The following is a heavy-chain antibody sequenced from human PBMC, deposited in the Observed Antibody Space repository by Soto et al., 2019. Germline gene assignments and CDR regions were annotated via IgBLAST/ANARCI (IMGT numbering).Heavy chain of an antibody. CDR2: IIPVLGIA. J-gene: IGHJ4*02. CDR1: GGTFSTYI. CDR3: ARGIGGGFDD. V-gene: IGHV1-69*02. Sequence: QVRLVQSGAEEKKPGSSVKVSCKASGGTFSTYIINWVRQAPGQGLEWMGRIIPVLGIANYAHKVKGRVTITADKSTGTADMDLSSLRSEDTAIYYCARGIGGGFDDWGQGTLVTVSS.